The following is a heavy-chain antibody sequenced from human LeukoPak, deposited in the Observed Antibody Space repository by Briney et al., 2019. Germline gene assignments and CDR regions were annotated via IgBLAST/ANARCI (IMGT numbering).Heavy chain of an antibody. J-gene: IGHJ4*02. CDR2: ISSSSSYI. CDR3: ARSDLAAAATDFDY. Sequence: GGSLRLSCAASGFTFSSYSMNWVRQAPGKGLEWVSSISSSSSYIYYADSVKGRFTISRDNAKNSLYLQMNSLRAEDTAVYYCARSDLAAAATDFDYWGQGTLVTVSS. CDR1: GFTFSSYS. D-gene: IGHD6-13*01. V-gene: IGHV3-21*01.